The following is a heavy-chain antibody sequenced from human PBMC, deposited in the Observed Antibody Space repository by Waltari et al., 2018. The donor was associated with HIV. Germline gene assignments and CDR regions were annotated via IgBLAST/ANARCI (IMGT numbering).Heavy chain of an antibody. Sequence: EVQLVESGGGLVKPGGSLRLSCAASVFTFSSYSMNWVRQAPGKGLEWVSSISSSSSYIYYADSVKGRFTISRDNAKNSLYLQMNSLRAEDTAVYYCARDTSFWSSPDLDAFDIWGQGTMVTVSS. J-gene: IGHJ3*02. V-gene: IGHV3-21*01. CDR2: ISSSSSYI. CDR3: ARDTSFWSSPDLDAFDI. D-gene: IGHD3-3*01. CDR1: VFTFSSYS.